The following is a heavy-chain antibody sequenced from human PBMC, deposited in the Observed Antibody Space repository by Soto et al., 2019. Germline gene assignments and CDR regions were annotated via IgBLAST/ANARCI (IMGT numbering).Heavy chain of an antibody. CDR2: IYYSGST. CDR3: ARDETPRRGGYAFDI. V-gene: IGHV4-31*03. J-gene: IGHJ3*02. D-gene: IGHD2-15*01. CDR1: GGSISSGGYY. Sequence: SETLSLTCTVSGGSISSGGYYWSWIRQHPGKGLEWIGYIYYSGSTYYNPSLKSRVTISVDTSKNQFSLKLSSVTAADTAVYYCARDETPRRGGYAFDIWGQGTMVTVSS.